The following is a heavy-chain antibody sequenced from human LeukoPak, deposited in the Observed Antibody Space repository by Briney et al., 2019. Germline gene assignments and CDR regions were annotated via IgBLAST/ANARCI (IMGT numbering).Heavy chain of an antibody. J-gene: IGHJ6*03. Sequence: SETLSLTCTVSGGSISSSSYYWGWIRQPPGKGLEWIGSIYYSGSTYYNPSLKSRVTISVDTSKNQFSLKLSSVTAADTAVYYCARDPPYYGDYVVDYYYYMDVWGKGTTVTVSS. CDR2: IYYSGST. CDR1: GGSISSSSYY. CDR3: ARDPPYYGDYVVDYYYYMDV. V-gene: IGHV4-39*07. D-gene: IGHD4-17*01.